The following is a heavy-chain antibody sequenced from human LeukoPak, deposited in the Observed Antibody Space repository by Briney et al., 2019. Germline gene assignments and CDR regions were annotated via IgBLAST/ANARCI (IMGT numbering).Heavy chain of an antibody. CDR3: ARGYYYDSSGYYYANWFDP. J-gene: IGHJ5*02. V-gene: IGHV4-61*05. CDR1: GGSISSSSYY. Sequence: SETLSLTCTVSGGSISSSSYYWSWIRQPPGKGLEWIGYIYYSGSTNYNPSLKSRVTISVDTSKNQFSLKLSSVTAADTAVYYCARGYYYDSSGYYYANWFDPWGQGTLVTVSS. D-gene: IGHD3-22*01. CDR2: IYYSGST.